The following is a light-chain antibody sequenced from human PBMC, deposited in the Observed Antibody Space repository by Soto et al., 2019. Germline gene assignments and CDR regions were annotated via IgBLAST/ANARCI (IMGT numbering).Light chain of an antibody. V-gene: IGLV1-44*01. Sequence: QSVLTQPPSASGTPGQRITISCSGGSSNMETKTMNWYQQLPGRAPKLLIYSNYQRPSGVPDRISGSKSGTSASLAISGLQSDDEADYYCAAWDARLNVWVFGGGTKLTVL. CDR1: SSNMETKT. J-gene: IGLJ3*02. CDR2: SNY. CDR3: AAWDARLNVWV.